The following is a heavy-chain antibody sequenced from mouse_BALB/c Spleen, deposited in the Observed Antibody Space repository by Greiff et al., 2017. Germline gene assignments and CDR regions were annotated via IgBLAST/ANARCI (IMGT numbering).Heavy chain of an antibody. V-gene: IGHV3-2*02. J-gene: IGHJ3*01. CDR1: GYSITSDYA. CDR3: ASDRQVRRGPFAY. Sequence: EVQLQQSGPGLVKPSQSLSLTCTVTGYSITSDYAWNWIRQFPGNKLEWMGYISYSGSTSYNPSLKSRISITRDTSKNQFFLQLNSVTTEDTATYYCASDRQVRRGPFAYWGQGTLVTVSA. D-gene: IGHD2-14*01. CDR2: ISYSGST.